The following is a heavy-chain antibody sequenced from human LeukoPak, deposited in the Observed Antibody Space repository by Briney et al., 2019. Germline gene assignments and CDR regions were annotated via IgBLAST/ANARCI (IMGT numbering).Heavy chain of an antibody. CDR1: GFGFSTHD. CDR2: ISGFDSGT. Sequence: GGSLRLSCVASGFGFSTHDMSWGRQTPGKGLEWVSSISGFDSGTYYTDSVRDRFTISRDTSKNTLYMQMNNLRAEDTAVYYCVKGFHFDWWGQGTLVTVSS. V-gene: IGHV3-23*01. J-gene: IGHJ4*02. CDR3: VKGFHFDW.